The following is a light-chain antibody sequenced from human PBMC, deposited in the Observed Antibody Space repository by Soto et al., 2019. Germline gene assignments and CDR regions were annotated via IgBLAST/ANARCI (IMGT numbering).Light chain of an antibody. V-gene: IGKV3-20*01. Sequence: IILTQAAGTLSLSPGERATLSCMASQSLSGNSLARYQQKPGHAPRLLIYGASTRATGIPDRFSGSGSGTDFTLTISRLEPENFAVYYCQQYGSSGTFGQGTKVDIK. J-gene: IGKJ1*01. CDR3: QQYGSSGT. CDR2: GAS. CDR1: QSLSGNS.